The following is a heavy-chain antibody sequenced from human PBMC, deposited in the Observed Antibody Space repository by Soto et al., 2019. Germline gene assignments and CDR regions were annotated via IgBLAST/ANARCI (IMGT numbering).Heavy chain of an antibody. Sequence: LSLTCTVSGGSISSNYWTWIRQPPGKGLEWIGYVYNSGSTNYNPSLKSRVTISVDTSKNQFSLKLSSVTAADTAVYYCARDWRYCSGGSCYSLFDYWGQGTLVTVSS. CDR1: GGSISSNY. CDR3: ARDWRYCSGGSCYSLFDY. V-gene: IGHV4-59*01. J-gene: IGHJ4*02. CDR2: VYNSGST. D-gene: IGHD2-15*01.